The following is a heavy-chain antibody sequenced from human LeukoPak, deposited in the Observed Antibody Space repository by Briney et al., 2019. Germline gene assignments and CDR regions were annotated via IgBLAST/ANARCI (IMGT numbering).Heavy chain of an antibody. Sequence: PSETLSLTCAVYGGSFSGYYWSWIRQPPGKGLEWIGEINHSGSTNYNPSLKNRVTISVDTSKNQFSLKLSSVTAADTAVYYCASRTHMVRGVPVDYWGQGTLVTVSS. D-gene: IGHD3-10*01. CDR2: INHSGST. CDR3: ASRTHMVRGVPVDY. J-gene: IGHJ4*02. CDR1: GGSFSGYY. V-gene: IGHV4-34*01.